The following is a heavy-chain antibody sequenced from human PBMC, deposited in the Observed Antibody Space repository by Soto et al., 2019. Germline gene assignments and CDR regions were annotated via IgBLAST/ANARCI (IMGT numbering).Heavy chain of an antibody. CDR1: GFTFSSYA. V-gene: IGHV3-30-3*01. D-gene: IGHD1-1*01. Sequence: GGSLRLSCAASGFTFSSYAMHWVRQAPGKGLEWVAVISYDGSNKYYADSVKGRYTISRDNSKNTLHLQMNSLRGEDTAVYYCAREDWNQQYFDYWGQGTLVTVSS. CDR3: AREDWNQQYFDY. J-gene: IGHJ4*02. CDR2: ISYDGSNK.